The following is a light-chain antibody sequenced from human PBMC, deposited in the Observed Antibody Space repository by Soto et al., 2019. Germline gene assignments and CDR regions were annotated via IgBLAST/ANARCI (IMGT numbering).Light chain of an antibody. J-gene: IGKJ1*01. V-gene: IGKV1-39*01. CDR1: QSISTY. CDR2: AAS. Sequence: DIQMTQSPSTLSASVGDRVTITCRASQSISTYLNWYQQKLGRAPTLLIYAASSLQSGVPSRFSGGGSGTDFTLTVSLLQTEDFAMYFCQQCYSSPRTFGQGTKVVIK. CDR3: QQCYSSPRT.